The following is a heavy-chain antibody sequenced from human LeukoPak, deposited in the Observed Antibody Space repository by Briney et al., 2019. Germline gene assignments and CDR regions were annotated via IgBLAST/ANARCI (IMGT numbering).Heavy chain of an antibody. J-gene: IGHJ4*02. CDR3: AKDPHYYYDSSGYSLVGY. Sequence: GGSLGLSCAASGFTFSSYALSWVRQAPGKGLEWVSAISGSGGTTYYADAVKGRFTISRDNSKNTLYLQMNSLRAEDTAVYYCAKDPHYYYDSSGYSLVGYWGQGTLVTVSS. V-gene: IGHV3-23*01. CDR2: ISGSGGTT. D-gene: IGHD3-22*01. CDR1: GFTFSSYA.